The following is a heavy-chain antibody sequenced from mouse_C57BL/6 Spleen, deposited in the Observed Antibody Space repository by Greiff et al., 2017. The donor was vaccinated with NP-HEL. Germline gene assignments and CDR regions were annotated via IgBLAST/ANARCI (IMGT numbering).Heavy chain of an antibody. CDR2: IYPRSGNT. J-gene: IGHJ4*01. CDR1: GYTFTSYG. D-gene: IGHD1-1*01. CDR3: ARRGTTESYYAMDY. V-gene: IGHV1-81*01. Sequence: QVHVKQSGAELARPGASVKLSCKASGYTFTSYGISWVKQRTGQGLEWIGEIYPRSGNTYYNEKFKGKATLTADKSSSTAYMELRSLTSEDSAVYFCARRGTTESYYAMDYWGQGTSVTVSS.